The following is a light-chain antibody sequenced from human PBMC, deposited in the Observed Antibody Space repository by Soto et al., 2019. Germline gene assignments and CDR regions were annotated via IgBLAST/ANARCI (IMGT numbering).Light chain of an antibody. CDR1: QAIYNY. J-gene: IGKJ4*01. CDR3: QQCSAVPT. Sequence: DIQMTQSPSSLSASVGDRVTITCRASQAIYNYLAWYQQKPGKVPTLLISAASTLQSGVPSRFSGSGSGTDFTRTISSLQPEDVATYYWQQCSAVPTFGGGTKVEI. CDR2: AAS. V-gene: IGKV1-27*01.